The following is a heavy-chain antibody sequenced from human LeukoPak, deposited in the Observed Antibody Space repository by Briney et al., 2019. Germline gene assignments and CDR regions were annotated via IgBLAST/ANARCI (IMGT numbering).Heavy chain of an antibody. CDR1: RFTFSSYW. V-gene: IGHV3-7*03. CDR2: IKQDGSEK. J-gene: IGHJ6*04. CDR3: ARRPYMDV. Sequence: PAGGSLRLSCAASRFTFSSYWMSWVRQAPGKGLEWVANIKQDGSEKYYVDSVKGRFAISRDDAKNSLYLQMNSLRAEDTAVYYCARRPYMDVWGKGTTVTVPS.